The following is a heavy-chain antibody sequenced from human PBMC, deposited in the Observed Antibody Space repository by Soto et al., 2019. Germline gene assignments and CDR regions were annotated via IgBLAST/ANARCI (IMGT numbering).Heavy chain of an antibody. CDR3: ARRKGFDSSGWYY. V-gene: IGHV5-51*01. CDR1: GYTFTGYY. D-gene: IGHD6-19*01. J-gene: IGHJ4*02. Sequence: KVSCTASGYTFTGYYMHWVRQAPGQGLEWMGIIYPGDSDTRYSPSFQGQVTISADKSISTAYLQWSSLKASDTAMYYCARRKGFDSSGWYYWGQGTLVTVSS. CDR2: IYPGDSDT.